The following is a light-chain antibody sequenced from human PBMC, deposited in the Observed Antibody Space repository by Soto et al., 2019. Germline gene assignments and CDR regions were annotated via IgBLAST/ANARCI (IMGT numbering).Light chain of an antibody. V-gene: IGLV1-44*01. CDR3: AAWDDSLNGVL. CDR2: SNN. CDR1: SSNIGDNP. Sequence: QSILTQPPSASGTPGQRVTISCSGSSSNIGDNPVNWYQQLPGTAPKLLIYSNNQRPSGVPDRFSGSRSGTSASLAISGLQSEDEADYYCAAWDDSLNGVLFGGGTKLTVL. J-gene: IGLJ2*01.